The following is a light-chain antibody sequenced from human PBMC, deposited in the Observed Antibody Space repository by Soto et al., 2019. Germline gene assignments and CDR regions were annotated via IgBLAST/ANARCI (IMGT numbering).Light chain of an antibody. Sequence: EIVMTQSPGTLSVSPGERATLSCGASQSVSSNVAWYQQKPGQAPRLLIYDASSRATGVPDRFSGSGSGTDFTLTISSLEPEDFAVYYCQQRSSWPLTFGGGTRWIS. CDR1: QSVSSN. CDR3: QQRSSWPLT. V-gene: IGKV3-11*01. CDR2: DAS. J-gene: IGKJ4*02.